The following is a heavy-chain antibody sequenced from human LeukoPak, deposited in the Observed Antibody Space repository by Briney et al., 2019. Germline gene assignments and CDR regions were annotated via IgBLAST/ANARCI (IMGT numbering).Heavy chain of an antibody. V-gene: IGHV3-9*01. CDR2: ISWNSGSI. CDR3: AKDIAAREQGCFDY. D-gene: IGHD6-6*01. Sequence: GRSLRLSCAASGFTFDDYAMRWVRQAPGKGLEWVSGISWNSGSIGYADSVKGRFTISRDNAKNSLYLQMNSLRAEDTALYYCAKDIAAREQGCFDYWGQGTLVTVSS. J-gene: IGHJ4*02. CDR1: GFTFDDYA.